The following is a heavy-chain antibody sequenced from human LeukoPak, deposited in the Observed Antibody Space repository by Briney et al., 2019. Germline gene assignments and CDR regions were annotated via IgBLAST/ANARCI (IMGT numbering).Heavy chain of an antibody. V-gene: IGHV3-48*01. Sequence: GGSLRLSCAASGFTFSTYSMNWVRQAPGKGLEWLSYISPSSSTTHYADSVKGRFTISRDNAKNALYLQMNSLRAEDTAVYYRARGPKLGLNTLDAFDIWGQGTMVTVSS. CDR1: GFTFSTYS. D-gene: IGHD7-27*01. CDR2: ISPSSSTT. CDR3: ARGPKLGLNTLDAFDI. J-gene: IGHJ3*02.